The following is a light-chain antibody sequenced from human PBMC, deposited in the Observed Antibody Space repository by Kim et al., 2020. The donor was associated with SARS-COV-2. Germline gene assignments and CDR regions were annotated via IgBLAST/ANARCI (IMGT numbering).Light chain of an antibody. CDR3: NSRDSSGNHPV. V-gene: IGLV3-19*01. J-gene: IGLJ3*02. CDR1: SLRSYY. CDR2: GKN. Sequence: SSELTQDPAVSVALGQTVRITCQVDSLRSYYASWYQQKPGQAPVLVIYGKNNRPSGIPDRFSGSSSGNTASLTITGAQAEDEADYYCNSRDSSGNHPVFG.